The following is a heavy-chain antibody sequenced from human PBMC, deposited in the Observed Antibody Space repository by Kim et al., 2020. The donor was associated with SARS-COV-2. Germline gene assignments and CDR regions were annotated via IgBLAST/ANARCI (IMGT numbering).Heavy chain of an antibody. V-gene: IGHV3-23*01. CDR2: ITSGGVT. CDR1: GFTFNSYA. J-gene: IGHJ4*02. CDR3: AKRHLVPAPTGFDY. D-gene: IGHD2-2*01. Sequence: GGSLRLSCAASGFTFNSYAMSWVRQAPGKGLEWVSLITSGGVTHYADAVKGRFTISRDNSKNTLYLQMNSLRAEDTAMYYCAKRHLVPAPTGFDYWGQGTLVTVSS.